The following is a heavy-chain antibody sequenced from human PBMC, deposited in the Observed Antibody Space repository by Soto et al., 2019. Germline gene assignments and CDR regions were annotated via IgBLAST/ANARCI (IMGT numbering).Heavy chain of an antibody. V-gene: IGHV1-2*04. CDR2: INPNSGGT. J-gene: IGHJ6*02. CDR3: ARAFLEHSYGMDV. Sequence: ASVKVSCKASGYTFTGYYMHWVRQAPGQGFEWMGWINPNSGGTNYAQKFQGWVTMTRDTSISTAYMELSRLRSDDTAVYYCARAFLEHSYGMDVWGQGTTVTVSS. CDR1: GYTFTGYY.